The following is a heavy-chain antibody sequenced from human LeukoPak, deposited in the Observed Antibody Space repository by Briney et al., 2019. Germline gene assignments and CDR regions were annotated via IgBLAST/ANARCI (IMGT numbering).Heavy chain of an antibody. V-gene: IGHV1-69*05. CDR1: GGTFSSYA. CDR2: IIPIFGTA. D-gene: IGHD4-17*01. J-gene: IGHJ3*02. CDR3: AGATTTVTLHAFDI. Sequence: EASVKVSCKASGGTFSSYAISWVRQAPGQGLEWMGRIIPIFGTANYAQKFQGRVTITTDESTSTAYMELSSLRSEDTAVYYCAGATTTVTLHAFDIWGQGTMVTVSS.